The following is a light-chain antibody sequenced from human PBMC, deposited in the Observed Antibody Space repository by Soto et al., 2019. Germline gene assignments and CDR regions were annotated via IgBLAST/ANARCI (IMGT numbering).Light chain of an antibody. J-gene: IGLJ1*01. CDR2: VGTGGIVG. Sequence: QPVLTQPPSASASLGASVTLTCTLSSVYSDYNVDWYQQRPGKGPRFVMRVGTGGIVGAKGEGIPDRFSVLGSGLNRFLTIKNIQEEDEADYHCGADHYSGNNFVYVFGPGTKVTVL. CDR3: GADHYSGNNFVYV. V-gene: IGLV9-49*01. CDR1: SVYSDYN.